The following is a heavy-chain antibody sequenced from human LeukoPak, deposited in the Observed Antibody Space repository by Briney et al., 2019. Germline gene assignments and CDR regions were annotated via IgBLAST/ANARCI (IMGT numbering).Heavy chain of an antibody. CDR1: GYTFSNYG. Sequence: GASVKVSCKASGYTFSNYGISWVRQAPGQGLEWMGWISAYNGYTIYTQKLQDRVTMTTDTSTSTAYMELSSLRSEDTAVYYCARAFGGHDEWYYFDYWGQGTLVTVSS. CDR2: ISAYNGYT. J-gene: IGHJ4*02. D-gene: IGHD5-12*01. CDR3: ARAFGGHDEWYYFDY. V-gene: IGHV1-18*01.